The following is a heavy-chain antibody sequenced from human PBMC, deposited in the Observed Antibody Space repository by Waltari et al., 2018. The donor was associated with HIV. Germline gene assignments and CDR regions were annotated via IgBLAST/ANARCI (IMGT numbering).Heavy chain of an antibody. V-gene: IGHV1-2*07. CDR3: VRDRGLNWNGDI. J-gene: IGHJ4*02. CDR1: GYTFIDHY. D-gene: IGHD3-3*01. CDR2: TNPNGGAT. Sequence: QVQLVQSGAEVKRPGASVKVSCKASGYTFIDHYVFWVRQVPGPGLDWLGWTNPNGGATNYAHKLQGRCTIASDTSITTAYMELSGLRSDDTAIFYCVRDRGLNWNGDIWGQGTLVTVSS.